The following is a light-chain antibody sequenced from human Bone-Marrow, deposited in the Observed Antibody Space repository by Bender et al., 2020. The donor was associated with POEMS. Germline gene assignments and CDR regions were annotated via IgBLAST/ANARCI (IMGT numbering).Light chain of an antibody. CDR1: SGNIASNY. CDR2: EDQ. CDR3: SSYTSNSAV. Sequence: NFMLTQPHSVSESPGKTVTISCTRSSGNIASNYVQWYQQRPGSAPTTVIYEDQQRPSGVPDRFFGSIDSSSNSASLTISGLQAEDEADYYCSSYTSNSAVFGGGTKLTVL. J-gene: IGLJ3*02. V-gene: IGLV6-57*04.